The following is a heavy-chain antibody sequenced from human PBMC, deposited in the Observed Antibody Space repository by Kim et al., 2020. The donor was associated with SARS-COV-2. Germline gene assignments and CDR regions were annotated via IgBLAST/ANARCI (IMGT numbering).Heavy chain of an antibody. J-gene: IGHJ6*02. Sequence: ASVKVSCKASGYTFTSYYMHWVRQAPGQGLEWMGIINPSGGSTSYAQKFQGRVTMTRDTSTSTVYMELSSLRSEDTAVYYCARVTCGGDCYSGYYYYYGMDVWGQGTTVTVSS. CDR2: INPSGGST. CDR3: ARVTCGGDCYSGYYYYYGMDV. V-gene: IGHV1-46*01. CDR1: GYTFTSYY. D-gene: IGHD2-21*02.